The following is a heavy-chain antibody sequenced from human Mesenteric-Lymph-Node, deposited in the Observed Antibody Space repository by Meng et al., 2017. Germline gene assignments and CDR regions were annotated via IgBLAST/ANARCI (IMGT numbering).Heavy chain of an antibody. CDR2: IYTSGST. CDR3: AREYYDILTGYYTDY. Sequence: LRLSCTVSGGSISSGSYYWSWIRQPAGKGLEWIGRIYTSGSTNYNPSLKSRVIISVDTSKNQFSLKLSSVTAADTAVYYCAREYYDILTGYYTDYWGQGTLVTVSS. V-gene: IGHV4-61*02. D-gene: IGHD3-9*01. CDR1: GGSISSGSYY. J-gene: IGHJ4*02.